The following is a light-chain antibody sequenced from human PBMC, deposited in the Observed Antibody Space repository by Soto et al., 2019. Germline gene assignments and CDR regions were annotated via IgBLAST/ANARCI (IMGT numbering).Light chain of an antibody. CDR2: HAS. J-gene: IGKJ4*01. Sequence: EIVLTQSPATLSLSPGQRATLSCRASQSVSKYLAWYQQKPGQAPRLLIYHASNRATGIPARFSGSGSGTDFTLTISSLEPEDFAVYYCQQRSSWPLTFGGGTKVEIK. V-gene: IGKV3-11*01. CDR1: QSVSKY. CDR3: QQRSSWPLT.